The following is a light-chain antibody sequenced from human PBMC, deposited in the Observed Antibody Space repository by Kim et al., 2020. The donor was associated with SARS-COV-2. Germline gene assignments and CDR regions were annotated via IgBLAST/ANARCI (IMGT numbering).Light chain of an antibody. CDR2: QAS. CDR3: QHYIRSPFT. J-gene: IGKJ2*01. V-gene: IGKV1-5*01. CDR1: QIIETY. Sequence: DIQMTQSPSTLSASVGDRVSITCRASQIIETYLAWYQQKPGKAPALLIYQASSLHIGVPSRFSGSGSGTEFTLTIYSLQPDDFVTYYYQHYIRSPFTFGQGTKVDIK.